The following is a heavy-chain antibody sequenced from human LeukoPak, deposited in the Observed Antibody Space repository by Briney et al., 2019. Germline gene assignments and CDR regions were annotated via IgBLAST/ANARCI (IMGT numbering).Heavy chain of an antibody. CDR1: GYTFTSYY. D-gene: IGHD1-26*01. Sequence: ASVKVSCKASGYTFTSYYMHWVRQAPGQGLEWMGIINPSGGSTSYAQKFQGRVTMTRDMSTSTVYMELSSLRSEDTAVYYCARDGGEWELLGDFDYWGQGTLVTVSS. V-gene: IGHV1-46*01. J-gene: IGHJ4*02. CDR2: INPSGGST. CDR3: ARDGGEWELLGDFDY.